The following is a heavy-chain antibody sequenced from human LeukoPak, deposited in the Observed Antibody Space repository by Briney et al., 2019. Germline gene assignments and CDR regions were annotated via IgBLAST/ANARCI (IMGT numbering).Heavy chain of an antibody. CDR1: SGSFSGYY. V-gene: IGHV4-34*01. J-gene: IGHJ4*02. CDR2: INHSGST. CDR3: ARGLDIRGFDY. D-gene: IGHD5-12*01. Sequence: PSETLSLTCAVYSGSFSGYYWSWIRQPPGKGLEWIGEINHSGSTNYNPSLKSRVTISVDTSKNQFSLKLSSVTAADTAVYYCARGLDIRGFDYWGQGTLVTVSS.